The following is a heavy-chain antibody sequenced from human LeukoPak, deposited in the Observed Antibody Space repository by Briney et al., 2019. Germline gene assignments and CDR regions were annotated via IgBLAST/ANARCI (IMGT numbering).Heavy chain of an antibody. CDR3: ARDRVVRGVIAPLDY. J-gene: IGHJ4*02. CDR1: GFTFSSYA. D-gene: IGHD3-10*01. V-gene: IGHV3-30-3*01. Sequence: PGRSLRLSCAASGFTFSSYAMSWVRQAPGKGLEWVAVISYDGSNKYYADSVKGRFTISRDNSKNTLYLQMNSLRAEDTAVYYCARDRVVRGVIAPLDYWGQGTLVTVSS. CDR2: ISYDGSNK.